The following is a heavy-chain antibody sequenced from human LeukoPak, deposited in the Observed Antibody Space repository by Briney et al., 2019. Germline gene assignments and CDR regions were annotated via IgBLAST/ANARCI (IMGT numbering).Heavy chain of an antibody. V-gene: IGHV4-34*01. CDR1: GGSFSGYY. J-gene: IGHJ4*02. D-gene: IGHD5-18*01. CDR2: INHSGST. CDR3: ARGEYSYGLYYFDY. Sequence: SETLSLTCVVYGGSFSGYYWSWIRQPPGKGLEWIGEINHSGSTNYNPSLKSRVTISVDKSKNQFSLKLSSVTAADTAVYYCARGEYSYGLYYFDYWGQGTLVTVSS.